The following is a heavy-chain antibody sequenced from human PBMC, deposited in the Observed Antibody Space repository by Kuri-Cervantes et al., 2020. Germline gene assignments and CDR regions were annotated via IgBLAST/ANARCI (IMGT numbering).Heavy chain of an antibody. CDR2: ISGSGGST. CDR1: GFTFSSYA. J-gene: IGHJ4*02. V-gene: IGHV3-23*01. D-gene: IGHD5-18*01. CDR3: AKVDTAIFDY. Sequence: GESLKISCAASGFTFSSYAMSWVRQAPGKGLEWVSAISGSGGSTYYADSVKGRFTISRDNSKNTLYPQMNSLRAEDTAVYYCAKVDTAIFDYWGQGTLVTVSS.